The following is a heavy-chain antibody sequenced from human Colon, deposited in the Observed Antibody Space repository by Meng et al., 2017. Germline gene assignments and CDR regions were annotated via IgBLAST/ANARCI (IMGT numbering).Heavy chain of an antibody. Sequence: QGQLQGSGPGLVRPSETLSLPCPVSGASVSSGDYYWSWIRQPPGKGLEWLGYIYYTGNTNYNPSLKNRVTISLDTSNNQFSLKLTSMTAADAAIYYCARVNGDFDEAWFDPWGQGTLVTVSS. V-gene: IGHV4-61*08. J-gene: IGHJ5*02. CDR1: GASVSSGDYY. CDR2: IYYTGNT. D-gene: IGHD2-21*02. CDR3: ARVNGDFDEAWFDP.